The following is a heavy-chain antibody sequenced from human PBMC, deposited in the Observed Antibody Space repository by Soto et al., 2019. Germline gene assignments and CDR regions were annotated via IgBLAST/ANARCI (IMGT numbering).Heavy chain of an antibody. CDR2: ISSSSTYT. CDR3: ATEYYGRLDS. J-gene: IGHJ4*02. D-gene: IGHD4-17*01. V-gene: IGHV3-11*06. Sequence: QVQLVESGGTLVKPGGSLRLSCATSGFTFSHYYMSWIRQAPGKGLEWVSYISSSSTYTNYADSVKGRFTISRDDARNSLSLQMNSLRAEDTAVYYCATEYYGRLDSWGQGTLVTVSS. CDR1: GFTFSHYY.